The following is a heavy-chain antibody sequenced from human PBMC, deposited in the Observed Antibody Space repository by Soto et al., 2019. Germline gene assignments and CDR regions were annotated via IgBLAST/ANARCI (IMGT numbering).Heavy chain of an antibody. J-gene: IGHJ4*02. D-gene: IGHD3-22*01. CDR1: GGTFSSYA. CDR3: ARGSPRHYYYDSSGYYPVS. V-gene: IGHV1-69*13. Sequence: ASVKVSCKASGGTFSSYAICWVRQAPGQGLEWMGGIIPIFGTANYAQKFQGRVTITADESTSTAYMELSSLRSEDTAVYYCARGSPRHYYYDSSGYYPVSWGQGTLVTVSS. CDR2: IIPIFGTA.